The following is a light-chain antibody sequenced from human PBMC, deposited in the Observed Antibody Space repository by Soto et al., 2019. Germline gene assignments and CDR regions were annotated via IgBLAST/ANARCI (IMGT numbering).Light chain of an antibody. CDR3: MQGTHWPPMYT. CDR2: KVS. V-gene: IGKV2-30*01. CDR1: QSLVYSDGNTY. Sequence: DVVMTQSPLSLPVTLGQPASISCRSSQSLVYSDGNTYLNWFQQRPGQSPRRLIYKVSNRDSGVPDRFSCSGSGTDFTLKISRVEAEDVGVYYCMQGTHWPPMYTFGQGTKLEIK. J-gene: IGKJ2*01.